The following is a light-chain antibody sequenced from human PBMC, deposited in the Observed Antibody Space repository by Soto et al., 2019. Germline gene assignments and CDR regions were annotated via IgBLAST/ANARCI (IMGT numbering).Light chain of an antibody. CDR2: SAS. V-gene: IGKV3-15*01. J-gene: IGKJ2*01. CDR3: QQGNNLPLT. CDR1: QSISSE. Sequence: EIVMTQSPATLSVSPGERATLSCRASQSISSELAWYQQKPGQPPRLLIYSASTRATGVPARFTGSGSGSEFTLTISGLQSEDFAVYYCQQGNNLPLTFGQGTRLEI.